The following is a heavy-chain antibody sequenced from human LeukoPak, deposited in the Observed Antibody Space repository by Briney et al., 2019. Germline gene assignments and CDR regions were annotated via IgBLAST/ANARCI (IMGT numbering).Heavy chain of an antibody. J-gene: IGHJ5*02. Sequence: GGSLRLSCAASGFTFSSYDMHWVRQAPGKGLEWVAVISYDRSNKYYADSLRGRFTVSRDNSKNTMFLQFNTLRPEDTAVYYCAREGMGTTFSAWFDPWGQGTLVTVSS. CDR1: GFTFSSYD. CDR3: AREGMGTTFSAWFDP. V-gene: IGHV3-30*03. CDR2: ISYDRSNK. D-gene: IGHD1-7*01.